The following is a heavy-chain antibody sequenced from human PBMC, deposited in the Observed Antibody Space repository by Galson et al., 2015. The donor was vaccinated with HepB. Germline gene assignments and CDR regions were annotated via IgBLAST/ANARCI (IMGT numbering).Heavy chain of an antibody. CDR3: AKESRYCSSTSCSHYYYYGMDV. D-gene: IGHD2-2*01. Sequence: SLRLSCAASGFTFSSYGMHWVRQAPGRGLEWVALISYDGSNKYYGDSVKGRFTISKDNSKNTVYLQMNSLRPEDTAVYYCAKESRYCSSTSCSHYYYYGMDVWGQGTTVTVSS. CDR1: GFTFSSYG. J-gene: IGHJ6*02. CDR2: ISYDGSNK. V-gene: IGHV3-30*18.